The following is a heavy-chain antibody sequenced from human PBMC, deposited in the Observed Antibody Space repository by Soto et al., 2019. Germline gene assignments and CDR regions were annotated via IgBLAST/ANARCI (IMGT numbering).Heavy chain of an antibody. CDR1: GFTFSSYA. CDR3: ARRGSGSYYDY. J-gene: IGHJ4*02. CDR2: ISGSGGST. V-gene: IGHV3-23*01. D-gene: IGHD1-26*01. Sequence: GGSLRLSCVASGFTFSSYAMRWVRQAPVKGLEWVSAISGSGGSTYYTDSVKGRFTISRDNSKNTLYLQMNSLRAEDTAVYYCARRGSGSYYDYWGQGTLVTVS.